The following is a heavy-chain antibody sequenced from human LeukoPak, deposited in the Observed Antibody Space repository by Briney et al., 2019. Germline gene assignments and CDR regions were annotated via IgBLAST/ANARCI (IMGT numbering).Heavy chain of an antibody. V-gene: IGHV4-39*01. CDR3: TRQRADYFYHYMDV. Sequence: SETLSLTCTVSGGSISSTTYYWGWIRQPPGKGLDWIGNIYYSGSTYYNPSLKSRVTISVDTSKNQFSLRLTSVTAADTAVYYCTRQRADYFYHYMDVWGKGTTVIVSS. CDR2: IYYSGST. J-gene: IGHJ6*03. CDR1: GGSISSTTYY.